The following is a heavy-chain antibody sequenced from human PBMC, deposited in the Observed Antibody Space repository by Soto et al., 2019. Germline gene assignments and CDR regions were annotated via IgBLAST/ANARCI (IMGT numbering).Heavy chain of an antibody. CDR3: ARDGAAAGPEYFQH. CDR2: ISSTGNTI. D-gene: IGHD6-13*01. V-gene: IGHV3-48*01. CDR1: GFTFGSYS. J-gene: IGHJ1*01. Sequence: GGSLRLSCATSGFTFGSYSMNWVRQAPGKGLEWVSYISSTGNTIYYADSVKGRFTISRDSAKDSLYLQMNSLRAEDTAVYYCARDGAAAGPEYFQHWGQGTLVTVSS.